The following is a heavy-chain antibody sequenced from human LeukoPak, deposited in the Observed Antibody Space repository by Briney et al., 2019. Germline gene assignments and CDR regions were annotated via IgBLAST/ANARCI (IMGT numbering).Heavy chain of an antibody. CDR3: AKDSYSKGDF. J-gene: IGHJ4*02. V-gene: IGHV3-7*01. Sequence: GGSLRLSCAAPGFTFSYHWMTWVRQAPGKGLEWVANIKNDGAVENYVDSVKGRFTISRDNAKNSLYLQMNSLRAEDTAVYYCAKDSYSKGDFWGQGVLVTVSS. CDR2: IKNDGAVE. D-gene: IGHD6-13*01. CDR1: GFTFSYHW.